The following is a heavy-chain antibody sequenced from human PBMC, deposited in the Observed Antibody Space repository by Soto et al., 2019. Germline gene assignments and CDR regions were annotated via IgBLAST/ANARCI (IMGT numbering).Heavy chain of an antibody. D-gene: IGHD3-3*01. CDR2: IYYSGST. CDR1: GGSISSYY. J-gene: IGHJ6*03. V-gene: IGHV4-59*08. Sequence: QVQLQESGPGLVKPSETLSLTCTVSGGSISSYYWSWIRQPPGKGLEWIGYIYYSGSTNYNPSLKSRVTISVDTSKNQFSLKLSSVTAADTAVYYCARQGRMLWSGPAYYYYYYMDVWGKGTTVTVSS. CDR3: ARQGRMLWSGPAYYYYYYMDV.